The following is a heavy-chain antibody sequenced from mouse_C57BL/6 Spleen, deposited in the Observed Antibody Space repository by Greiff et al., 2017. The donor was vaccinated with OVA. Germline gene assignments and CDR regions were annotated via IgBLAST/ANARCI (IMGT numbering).Heavy chain of an antibody. CDR2: INPNNGGT. CDR1: GYTFTDYN. D-gene: IGHD1-1*02. Sequence: EVKLQESGPELVKPGASVKMSCKASGYTFTDYNMHWVKQSHGKSLEWIGYINPNNGGTSYNQKFKGKATLTVNKSSSTAYMELRSLTSEDSAVYYCAREGGRGAMDYWGQGTSVTVSS. V-gene: IGHV1-22*01. CDR3: AREGGRGAMDY. J-gene: IGHJ4*01.